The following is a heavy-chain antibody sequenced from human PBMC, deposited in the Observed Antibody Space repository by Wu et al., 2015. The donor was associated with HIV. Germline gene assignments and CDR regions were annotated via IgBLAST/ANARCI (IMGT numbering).Heavy chain of an antibody. CDR1: GYTFTSYA. V-gene: IGHV1-69*13. J-gene: IGHJ6*02. D-gene: IGHD2-2*01. CDR2: IIPIFGTA. CDR3: ARDQWNIVVVPAAKGYDYGMDV. Sequence: QVQLVQSGAEVKKPGASVKVSCKASGYTFTSYAISWVRQAPGQGLEWMGRIIPIFGTANYAQKFQGRVTITADESTSTAYMELSSLRSEDTAVYYCARDQWNIVVVPAAKGYDYGMDVWGQGTTVTVSS.